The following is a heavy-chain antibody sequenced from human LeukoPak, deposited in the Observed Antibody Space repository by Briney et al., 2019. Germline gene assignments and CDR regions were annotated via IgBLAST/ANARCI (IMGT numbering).Heavy chain of an antibody. D-gene: IGHD3-22*01. CDR2: INHSGST. J-gene: IGHJ6*03. CDR3: ARRPVVVITTAHYYYYMDV. Sequence: PSETLSLTCAVYGGSFSGYYWSWIRQPPGKGLEWIGEINHSGSTNYNPSLKSRVTISVDTSKYQFSLKLSSVTAADTAVYYCARRPVVVITTAHYYYYMDVWGKGTTVTVSS. V-gene: IGHV4-34*01. CDR1: GGSFSGYY.